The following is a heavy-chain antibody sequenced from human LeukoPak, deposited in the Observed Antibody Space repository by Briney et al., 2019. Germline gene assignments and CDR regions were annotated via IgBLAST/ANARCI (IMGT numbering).Heavy chain of an antibody. CDR3: TTVLSSKRYNLCDY. J-gene: IGHJ4*02. CDR2: ISPDGSTT. CDR1: GFTFSRYW. V-gene: IGHV3-74*03. Sequence: GGSLRLSCAASGFTFSRYWMHWLRHAPGKGLMWVSRISPDGSTTLYADSVKGRFTISRDNAKNTLYLQMNSLGAEDTAVYYCTTVLSSKRYNLCDYWGQGTLVTVSS. D-gene: IGHD6-13*01.